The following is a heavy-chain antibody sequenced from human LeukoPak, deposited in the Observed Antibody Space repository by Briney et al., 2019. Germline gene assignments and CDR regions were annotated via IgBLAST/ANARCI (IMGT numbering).Heavy chain of an antibody. Sequence: GGSLRLSCAASGFTFSSYAMHWVRQAPGKGLEYVSAISSNGGSTYYANSVKGRFTISRNNSKNTLYLQMGSLRAGDMAVYYCARCGYSYGLFYYYGMDVWGQGTTVTVSS. D-gene: IGHD5-18*01. CDR2: ISSNGGST. V-gene: IGHV3-64*01. CDR1: GFTFSSYA. J-gene: IGHJ6*02. CDR3: ARCGYSYGLFYYYGMDV.